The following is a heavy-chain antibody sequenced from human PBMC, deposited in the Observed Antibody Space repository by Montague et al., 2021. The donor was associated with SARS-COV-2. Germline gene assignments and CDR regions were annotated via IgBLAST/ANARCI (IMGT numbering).Heavy chain of an antibody. V-gene: IGHV4-39*07. CDR3: ARWDPQTLTVISLRGKSANDY. D-gene: IGHD4-11*01. J-gene: IGHJ4*02. CDR2: INDRGVTNY. Sequence: SETLSLTCSVSGGSISSGSYFWGWIRQPPGKGLKWIAEINDRGVTNYNYNPSLGSRVTISADTSKNQFSLKLRSVTAADTAVYYCARWDPQTLTVISLRGKSANDYWGQGTLVTVSS. CDR1: GGSISSGSYF.